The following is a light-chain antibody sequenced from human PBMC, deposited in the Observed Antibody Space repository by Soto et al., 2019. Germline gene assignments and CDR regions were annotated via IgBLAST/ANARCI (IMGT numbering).Light chain of an antibody. CDR2: GAS. Sequence: EIVMTQSPATLSVSPGERDTLSCRASQSVSSNLAWYQQKPGQAPRLLIYGASTRATGIPARFSGSGSGTEFTLTISSLQSEDFAVYHCQHYDNWPSFGGGTKVDIK. CDR3: QHYDNWPS. J-gene: IGKJ4*01. V-gene: IGKV3-15*01. CDR1: QSVSSN.